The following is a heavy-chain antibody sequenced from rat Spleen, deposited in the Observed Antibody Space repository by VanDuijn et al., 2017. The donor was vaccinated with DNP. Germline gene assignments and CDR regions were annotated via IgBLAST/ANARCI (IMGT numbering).Heavy chain of an antibody. CDR3: ARCYNSGYYFDY. Sequence: EVQLVESGGGLVQPGRALKLSCAASGFTFSDYYMAWVRQTPTRGLEWVAYTNYDGGSTYNGDSVKGRFTISRDNAESTLYLQMNSLRSEDMATYYCARCYNSGYYFDYWGQGVMVTVSS. CDR2: TNYDGGST. D-gene: IGHD4-3*01. J-gene: IGHJ2*01. V-gene: IGHV5-22*01. CDR1: GFTFSDYY.